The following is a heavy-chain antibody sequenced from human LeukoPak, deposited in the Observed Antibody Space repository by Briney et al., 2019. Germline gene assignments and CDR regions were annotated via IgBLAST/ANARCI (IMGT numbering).Heavy chain of an antibody. Sequence: GGSLRLSCAASGFTVSNTYMSWVRQAPGKGLEWVSIIYSGGSTYYADSVEGRFTISRDNSRNTLYVQMNSLRAEDTAVYYCASQSISMVRGVIQYWGQGTLVTVSS. CDR2: IYSGGST. D-gene: IGHD3-10*01. CDR1: GFTVSNTY. V-gene: IGHV3-53*01. CDR3: ASQSISMVRGVIQY. J-gene: IGHJ4*02.